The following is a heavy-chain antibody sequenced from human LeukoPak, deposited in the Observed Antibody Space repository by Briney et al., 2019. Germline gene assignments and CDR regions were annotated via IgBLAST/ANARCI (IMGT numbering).Heavy chain of an antibody. D-gene: IGHD2/OR15-2a*01. CDR1: GFTFSNYG. Sequence: SGGSLRLSCAASGFTFSNYGMSWVRQAPGKGLEWVSSIGAGGVTILYADSVKGRFTISRDISKNTLFLQMNSLRAEDTDVYYRARGGGTVIRHFEYWGQGTLVTVSS. J-gene: IGHJ4*02. V-gene: IGHV3-23*01. CDR2: IGAGGVTI. CDR3: ARGGGTVIRHFEY.